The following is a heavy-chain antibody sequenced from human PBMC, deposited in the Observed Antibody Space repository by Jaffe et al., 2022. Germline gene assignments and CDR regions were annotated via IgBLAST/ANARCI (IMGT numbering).Heavy chain of an antibody. V-gene: IGHV4-34*01. CDR2: INHSGST. Sequence: QVQLQQWGAGLLKPSETLSLTCAVYGGSFSGYYWSWIRQPPGKGLEWIGEINHSGSTNYNPSLKSRVTISVDTSKNQFSLKLSSVTAADTAVYYCARAGSSGWWAGWGFFDYWGQGTLVTVSS. CDR3: ARAGSSGWWAGWGFFDY. D-gene: IGHD6-19*01. CDR1: GGSFSGYY. J-gene: IGHJ4*02.